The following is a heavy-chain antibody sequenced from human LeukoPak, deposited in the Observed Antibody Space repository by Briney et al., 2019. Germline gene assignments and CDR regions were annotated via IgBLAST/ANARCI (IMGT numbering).Heavy chain of an antibody. CDR3: ARDPQDGYCSSTSCSN. J-gene: IGHJ4*02. Sequence: GGSLRLSCAASGFTVSSNYMSWVRQAPGKGLEWVSVIYSGGSTYYADSVKGRFTISRDNSKNTLYLQMNSLRAEDTAVYYCARDPQDGYCSSTSCSNWGQGTLVTVSS. D-gene: IGHD2-2*03. V-gene: IGHV3-66*02. CDR2: IYSGGST. CDR1: GFTVSSNY.